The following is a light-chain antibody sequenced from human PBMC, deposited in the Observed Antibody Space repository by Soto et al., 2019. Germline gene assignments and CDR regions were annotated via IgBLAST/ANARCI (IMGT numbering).Light chain of an antibody. J-gene: IGKJ1*01. V-gene: IGKV3-20*01. Sequence: EIVLTQSPGALSLSPGERATLSFRASQSVSSSYLGWYQQKPGQAPRLLIYGASSRATGIPDRFSGSGSGTDFTLTISRLEPEDFAVYYCQQYGSSPRTFGHGTKVDIK. CDR3: QQYGSSPRT. CDR1: QSVSSSY. CDR2: GAS.